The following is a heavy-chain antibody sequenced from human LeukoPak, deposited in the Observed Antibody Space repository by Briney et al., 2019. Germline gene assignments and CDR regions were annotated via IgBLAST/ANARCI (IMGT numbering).Heavy chain of an antibody. CDR2: ISYDGSNK. CDR3: AKDKSGGYDY. D-gene: IGHD3-10*01. Sequence: SGGSLRLSCAASGFTFSSYGMHWVRQAPGKGLEWVAVISYDGSNKYYADSVKGRFTISRDNSKNTLYLQMNSLKAEDTAVYYCAKDKSGGYDYWGQGTLVTVSS. CDR1: GFTFSSYG. V-gene: IGHV3-30*18. J-gene: IGHJ4*02.